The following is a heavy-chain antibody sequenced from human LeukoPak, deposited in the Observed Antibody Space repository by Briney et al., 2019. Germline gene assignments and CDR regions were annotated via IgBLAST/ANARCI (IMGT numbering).Heavy chain of an antibody. CDR2: IYYSGST. V-gene: IGHV4-39*01. CDR1: GGSISSSSYY. D-gene: IGHD2-15*01. CDR3: ARPGYGISSERGRGSEDAFDI. J-gene: IGHJ3*02. Sequence: SETLSLTCTVSGGSISSSSYYWGWIRQPPGKGLEWIGGIYYSGSTYYNPYLKSRVTISVDTSKNQFSLKLSSVTAADTAVYYCARPGYGISSERGRGSEDAFDIWGQGTMVTVSS.